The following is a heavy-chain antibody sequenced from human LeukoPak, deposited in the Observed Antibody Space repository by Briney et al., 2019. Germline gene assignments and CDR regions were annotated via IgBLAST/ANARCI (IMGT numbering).Heavy chain of an antibody. J-gene: IGHJ6*03. CDR1: GFTFSSYS. V-gene: IGHV3-48*01. CDR2: ISSSSSTI. Sequence: PGGSLRLSCAASGFTFSSYSMNWVRQAPGKGLEWVSYISSSSSTIYYADSVKGRFTISRDNAKNSLYLQMNSLRAEDTAVYYCAKGGRNCSSTSCYRGREYYYYYYYMDVWGKGTTVTVSS. CDR3: AKGGRNCSSTSCYRGREYYYYYYYMDV. D-gene: IGHD2-2*02.